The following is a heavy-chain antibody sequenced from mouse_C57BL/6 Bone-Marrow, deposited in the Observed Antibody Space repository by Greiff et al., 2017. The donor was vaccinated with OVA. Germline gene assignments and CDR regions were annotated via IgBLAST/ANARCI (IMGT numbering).Heavy chain of an antibody. J-gene: IGHJ3*01. CDR2: IWRGGST. Sequence: QVQLQQSGPGLVQPSQSLSITCTVSGFSFTSYGVHWVRQSPGKGLEWLGVIWRGGSTDYNAAFMSRLSITKDNSKSHVFFKMNSLQADDTAIYYCAKTGYGSSYGFAYWGQGTLVTVSA. CDR1: GFSFTSYG. CDR3: AKTGYGSSYGFAY. D-gene: IGHD1-1*01. V-gene: IGHV2-5*01.